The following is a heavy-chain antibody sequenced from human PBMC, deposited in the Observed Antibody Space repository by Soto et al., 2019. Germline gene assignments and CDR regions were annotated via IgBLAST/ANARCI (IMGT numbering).Heavy chain of an antibody. J-gene: IGHJ4*02. CDR1: GYTFTDYY. CDR3: ASDGGGEWLWIDY. V-gene: IGHV1-46*01. CDR2: FSPSGGSA. Sequence: QVQLVQSGAEVKKPGASVKVSCKTSGYTFTDYYMHWVRQAPGQGLEWMGVFSPSGGSATHEQKFPGRVTMTRDTSTRTDYMERSSQRYDDTDGYDCASDGGGEWLWIDYCGQGTLVTVSS. D-gene: IGHD3-16*01.